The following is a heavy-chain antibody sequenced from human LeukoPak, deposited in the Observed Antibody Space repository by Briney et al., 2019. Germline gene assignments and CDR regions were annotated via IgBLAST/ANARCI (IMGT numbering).Heavy chain of an antibody. CDR3: AKGRTVGASYWYFDL. CDR2: ISSSGSGGNT. J-gene: IGHJ2*01. V-gene: IGHV3-23*01. Sequence: GGSLRLSCVASGVTLSNYAMSWARQAPGKGLEWVSGISSSGSGGNTYYADSVKGRFTISGDSSRNTLFLHMNTLRAEDTAIYYCAKGRTVGASYWYFDLWGRGTLVTVSS. D-gene: IGHD1-26*01. CDR1: GVTLSNYA.